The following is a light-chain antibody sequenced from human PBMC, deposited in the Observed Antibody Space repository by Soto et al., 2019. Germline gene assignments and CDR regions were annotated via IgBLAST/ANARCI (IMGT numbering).Light chain of an antibody. J-gene: IGKJ1*01. CDR3: QQRSNWPPT. Sequence: ETVLTQSPATLSLSPGERATLSCRASQSVSSSLGWYQQKPGQAPRLLIYDASNRATGIPARFSGSGSGTDFILTISSLEPEDFVVYYCQQRSNWPPTFGQGTKVEIQ. CDR1: QSVSSS. V-gene: IGKV3-11*01. CDR2: DAS.